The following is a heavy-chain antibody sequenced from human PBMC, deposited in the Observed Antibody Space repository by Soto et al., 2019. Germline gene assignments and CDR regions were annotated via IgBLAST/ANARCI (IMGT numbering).Heavy chain of an antibody. CDR1: GGTFSTYT. D-gene: IGHD4-4*01. J-gene: IGHJ5*02. Sequence: ASVKVSCKASGGTFSTYTITWVRQAPGQGHEWMGRIIPIIGIINYAQKFQGRVTISADKFTGTAYMELTGLRSDDTAVYYCAGDPDSHYNDSHASSYPWGQGTLVTVSS. V-gene: IGHV1-69*04. CDR2: IIPIIGII. CDR3: AGDPDSHYNDSHASSYP.